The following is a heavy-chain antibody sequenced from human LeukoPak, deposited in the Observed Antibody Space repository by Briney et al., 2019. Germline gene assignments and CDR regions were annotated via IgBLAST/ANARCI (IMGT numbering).Heavy chain of an antibody. J-gene: IGHJ3*02. Sequence: SQTLSLTCGISGDSVSSNSAAWNWIRQSPSRGLEWLGRTYYRSKWYNDYAVSVKSRITINPDTSKNQFSLQLDSVTPEDTAVYYCCHSLSGRTGAFDIWGRGTVVTVSS. D-gene: IGHD2-21*01. CDR2: TYYRSKWYN. V-gene: IGHV6-1*01. CDR3: CHSLSGRTGAFDI. CDR1: GDSVSSNSAA.